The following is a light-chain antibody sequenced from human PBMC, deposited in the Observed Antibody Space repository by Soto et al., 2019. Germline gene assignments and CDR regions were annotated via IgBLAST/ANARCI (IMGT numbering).Light chain of an antibody. V-gene: IGKV3-20*01. J-gene: IGKJ1*01. CDR2: GAS. CDR3: QQYGYSRRTWT. Sequence: EIVLTQSPGTLSLSPGERATLSCRASQSVSSSYIAWFHQKPGQAPRLLIYGASNRATGIPDRFSGSGSGTDFTLTINRLEPEDFAVYYCQQYGYSRRTWTFGQGTKVEIK. CDR1: QSVSSSY.